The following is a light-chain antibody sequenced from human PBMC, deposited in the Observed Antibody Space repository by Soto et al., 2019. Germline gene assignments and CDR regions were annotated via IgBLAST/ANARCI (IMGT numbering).Light chain of an antibody. Sequence: EIVMTQSPATLSVSPGEGATLSCRASQSVRSNLAWYQQKPGQAPRLLIYGASTRATGVPARFSGSGSGTELTLTISSLQSEDFAVYHCQQYNNWPRTFGQGTKVDIK. CDR2: GAS. CDR3: QQYNNWPRT. CDR1: QSVRSN. V-gene: IGKV3-15*01. J-gene: IGKJ1*01.